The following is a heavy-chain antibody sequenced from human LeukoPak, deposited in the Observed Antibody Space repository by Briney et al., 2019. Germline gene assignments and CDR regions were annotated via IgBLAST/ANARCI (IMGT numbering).Heavy chain of an antibody. D-gene: IGHD5-12*01. Sequence: PGGSLTLSCSASGFTFSSYEMNWVRQTPGKGLEWVAHIISGGNTKYYADSVRGRFTVSRDNAKNSLYLQMNSLRDEDTAVYYCARDTVDGPFVTSLDYWGQGARVTVSS. CDR1: GFTFSSYE. CDR3: ARDTVDGPFVTSLDY. CDR2: IISGGNTK. J-gene: IGHJ4*02. V-gene: IGHV3-48*03.